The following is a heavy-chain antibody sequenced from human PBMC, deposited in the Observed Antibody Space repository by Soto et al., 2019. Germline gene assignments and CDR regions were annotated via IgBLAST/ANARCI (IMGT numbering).Heavy chain of an antibody. V-gene: IGHV4-34*01. Sequence: SETLSLTCTVSGGSINNYYWTWIRQPPGTGLEWIGEINHSGSTNYNPSLKSRVTISVDTSKNQFSLKLTSVTAADTAVYYCAGGIAARPLGYWGQGTLVTVSS. CDR3: AGGIAARPLGY. D-gene: IGHD6-6*01. CDR1: GGSINNYY. CDR2: INHSGST. J-gene: IGHJ4*02.